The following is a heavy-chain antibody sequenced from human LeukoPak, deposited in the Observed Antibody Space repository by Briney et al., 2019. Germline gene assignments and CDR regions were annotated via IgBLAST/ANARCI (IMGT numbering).Heavy chain of an antibody. CDR1: GGSISSYY. J-gene: IGHJ5*02. Sequence: SETLSLTCTVSGGSISSYYWSWIRQPAGKGLEWIGRIYTSGSTNYNPSLKSRVTMSVDTSKNQFSLKLSSVTAADTAVYYCARRGRVYSSSWYGYWFDPWGQGTLVTVSS. CDR3: ARRGRVYSSSWYGYWFDP. V-gene: IGHV4-4*07. CDR2: IYTSGST. D-gene: IGHD6-13*01.